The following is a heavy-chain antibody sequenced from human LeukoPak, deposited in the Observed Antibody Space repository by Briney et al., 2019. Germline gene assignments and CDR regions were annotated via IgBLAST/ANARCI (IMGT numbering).Heavy chain of an antibody. CDR3: ARARITGGYNFYFDF. J-gene: IGHJ4*02. CDR2: ISQSATSI. Sequence: GGSLRLSCVASRFTLTTYTMAWVRQAPGKELEWVSLISQSATSIYYEDSVKGRFTTTRDNAKSSLFLQMNSRRAEDTAVYYCARARITGGYNFYFDFGGQGMLVTVSS. D-gene: IGHD5-24*01. CDR1: RFTLTTYT. V-gene: IGHV3-21*01.